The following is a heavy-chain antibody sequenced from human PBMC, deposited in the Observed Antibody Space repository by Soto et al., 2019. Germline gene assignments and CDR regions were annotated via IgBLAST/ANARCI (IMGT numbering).Heavy chain of an antibody. V-gene: IGHV1-18*01. Sequence: ASVKVSCKASGYTFTSYGISWVRQAPGQGLEWMGWISAYNGNTNYAQKLQGRVTMTTDTSTSTAYMELRSLRSDDTAVYYCARSNYYDSSGYLVDYWGQGTLVTVSS. CDR3: ARSNYYDSSGYLVDY. D-gene: IGHD3-22*01. J-gene: IGHJ4*02. CDR1: GYTFTSYG. CDR2: ISAYNGNT.